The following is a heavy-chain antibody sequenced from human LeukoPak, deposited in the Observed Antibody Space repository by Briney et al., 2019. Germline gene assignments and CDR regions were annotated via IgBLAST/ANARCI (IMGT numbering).Heavy chain of an antibody. Sequence: SETLSLTCTVSGGSISSGDYIWTWTRLPPGKGVEWIGRMHYGGSPSYNPSLQSRVTISADTSKNQFSLSLYSVTAADTAVYYCTRGLPSDKIDYWGQGTLVTVSS. CDR2: MHYGGSP. CDR3: TRGLPSDKIDY. J-gene: IGHJ4*02. CDR1: GGSISSGDYI. V-gene: IGHV4-30-4*01. D-gene: IGHD2-15*01.